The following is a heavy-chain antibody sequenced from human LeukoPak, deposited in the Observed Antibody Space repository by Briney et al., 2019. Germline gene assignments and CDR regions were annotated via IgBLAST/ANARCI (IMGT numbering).Heavy chain of an antibody. CDR3: ARVRSVGGNPHAFNI. D-gene: IGHD4-23*01. J-gene: IGHJ3*02. Sequence: GGSLRLSCAASGFTFDDYTMHWVRQAPGKGLEWVSGISWNSGSIGYADSVKGRFTISRDNAKNSLYLQMNSLRVEDTALYYCARVRSVGGNPHAFNIWGQGTMVTVSS. CDR1: GFTFDDYT. CDR2: ISWNSGSI. V-gene: IGHV3-9*01.